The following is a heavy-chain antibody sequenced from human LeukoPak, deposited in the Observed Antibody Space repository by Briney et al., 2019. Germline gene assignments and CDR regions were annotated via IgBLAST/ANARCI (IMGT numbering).Heavy chain of an antibody. Sequence: GGSLRLSCAASGFTFSSYSMNWARQAPGKGLEWVSAISGTGGNTYYADSVKGRFTISRDNSKNTLYLQMNSLRAEDTAVYYCGKARESSSSTSCYRNGMDVWGQGTTVTVSS. D-gene: IGHD2-2*02. CDR2: ISGTGGNT. V-gene: IGHV3-23*01. CDR3: GKARESSSSTSCYRNGMDV. J-gene: IGHJ6*02. CDR1: GFTFSSYS.